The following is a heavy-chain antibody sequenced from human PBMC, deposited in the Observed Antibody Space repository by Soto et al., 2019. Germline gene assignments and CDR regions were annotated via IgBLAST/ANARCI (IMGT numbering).Heavy chain of an antibody. CDR2: IKSKTDGGTT. V-gene: IGHV3-15*01. D-gene: IGHD3-3*01. CDR3: TTGTITIFGVVMGYYYMDV. J-gene: IGHJ6*03. CDR1: GFTFSNAW. Sequence: PGGSLRLSCAASGFTFSNAWMSWVRQAPGKGLEWVGRIKSKTDGGTTDYAAPVKGRFTISRDDSKNTLYLQMNSLKTEDTAVYYCTTGTITIFGVVMGYYYMDVWGKGTTVTVSS.